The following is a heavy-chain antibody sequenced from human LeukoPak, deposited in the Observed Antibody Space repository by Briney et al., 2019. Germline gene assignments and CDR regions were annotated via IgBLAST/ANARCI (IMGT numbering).Heavy chain of an antibody. D-gene: IGHD3-22*01. V-gene: IGHV4-39*01. CDR2: IYYSGFT. Sequence: SETLSLTCTVSGGSISSSSYYWGWIRQPPGKGLAWIGSIYYSGFTYYKPSLKSRVTISVDTSKNQFSLKLSSVTAADTAVYYCARRSGYYSGAFDIWGQGTMVTVSS. CDR3: ARRSGYYSGAFDI. J-gene: IGHJ3*02. CDR1: GGSISSSSYY.